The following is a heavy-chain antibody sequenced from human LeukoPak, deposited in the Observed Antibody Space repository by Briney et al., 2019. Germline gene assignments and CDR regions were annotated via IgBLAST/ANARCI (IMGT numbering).Heavy chain of an antibody. CDR2: ISSSGFTL. CDR3: ARTKEMATISYFDS. D-gene: IGHD5-24*01. Sequence: GGSLRLSCVASGFTCSDYSMNWVRQAPGKGLEWVSYISSSGFTLNYADSVKGRFTISRDNAKNSLYLQMNSLRAEDTAVYYCARTKEMATISYFDSWGQGTLVTVSS. J-gene: IGHJ4*02. V-gene: IGHV3-48*04. CDR1: GFTCSDYS.